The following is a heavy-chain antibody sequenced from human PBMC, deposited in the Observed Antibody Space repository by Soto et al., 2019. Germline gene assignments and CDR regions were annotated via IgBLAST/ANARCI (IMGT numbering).Heavy chain of an antibody. CDR3: ARRVVVPAADTSYYHYGMAV. CDR2: IYPGDSDT. D-gene: IGHD2-2*01. V-gene: IGHV5-51*01. CDR1: GYSFTSYW. Sequence: GESLKISCKGSGYSFTSYWIGWVRQMPGKGLEWMGIIYPGDSDTRYSPSFQGQVTISADKSISTAYLQWSSLKASDTAMYYCARRVVVPAADTSYYHYGMAVWGQGTTVTVSS. J-gene: IGHJ6*02.